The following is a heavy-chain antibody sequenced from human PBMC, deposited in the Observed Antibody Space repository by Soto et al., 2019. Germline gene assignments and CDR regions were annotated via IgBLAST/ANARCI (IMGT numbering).Heavy chain of an antibody. J-gene: IGHJ4*02. D-gene: IGHD2-8*01. CDR3: AKYIVLMVYAGNFAY. CDR2: ISYDGINE. CDR1: GFTFSSYG. Sequence: QVQLVESGGGVVQPGRSLRLSCAASGFTFSSYGMHWVRQAPGKGLEWVAVISYDGINEDYADSVKGRFTISRDNSKNTLYLPRNSLRAEDTAVYYCAKYIVLMVYAGNFAYWGQGTLVTVSS. V-gene: IGHV3-30*18.